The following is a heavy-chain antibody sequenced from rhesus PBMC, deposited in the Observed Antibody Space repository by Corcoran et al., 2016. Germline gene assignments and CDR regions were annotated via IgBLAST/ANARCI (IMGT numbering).Heavy chain of an antibody. J-gene: IGHJ4*01. CDR1: GGSISCYF. CDR2: IAGNNANT. Sequence: QVQLQESGPGLVKPSETLSLTCAVAGGSISCYFWNWIRQPPGKGLEWVAAIAGNNANTHYNPSLSNRVTTSRDTSKNQFSLKLSSVAAADTAVYYCARSCTGGYCYADFDFWGQGVVVTVSS. V-gene: IGHV4-165*02. D-gene: IGHD2-39*01. CDR3: ARSCTGGYCYADFDF.